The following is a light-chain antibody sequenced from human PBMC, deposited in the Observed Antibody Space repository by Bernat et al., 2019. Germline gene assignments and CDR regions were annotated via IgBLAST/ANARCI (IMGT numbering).Light chain of an antibody. CDR3: RSYAGSKGYV. Sequence: QSALTQPRSASGSPGQSVTISCTGTSSDVGAYNYVSWSQHHPGKAPKLMIYDVNQRPSGVPDRFSGSKSGNTASLTISELQAEDEADYYCRSYAGSKGYVFGTGTDVTVL. V-gene: IGLV2-11*01. CDR1: SSDVGAYNY. CDR2: DVN. J-gene: IGLJ1*01.